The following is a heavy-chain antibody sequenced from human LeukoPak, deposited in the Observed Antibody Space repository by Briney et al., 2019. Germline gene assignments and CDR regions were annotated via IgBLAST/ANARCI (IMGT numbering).Heavy chain of an antibody. CDR2: MKQDETEK. V-gene: IGHV3-7*01. J-gene: IGHJ4*02. CDR3: ASGAHYSSSWSYLDY. D-gene: IGHD6-13*01. CDR1: GFTFSIYW. Sequence: GGSLRLSCAASGFTFSIYWMSWVSQDPGKGLEWVANMKQDETEKYYVDSVKGRFTISRDNAKNSLYLQMNSLRAEDTAVYYCASGAHYSSSWSYLDYWGQGALVTVSS.